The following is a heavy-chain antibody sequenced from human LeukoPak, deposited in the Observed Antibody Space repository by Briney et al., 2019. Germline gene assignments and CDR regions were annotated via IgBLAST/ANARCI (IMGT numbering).Heavy chain of an antibody. J-gene: IGHJ3*02. CDR3: ARVAWYYDSSGYHI. CDR2: IRYDGSNK. Sequence: GGSLRLSCAASGFTFSSYGMHWVRQAPGKGLEWVAFIRYDGSNKYYADSVKGRFTISRDNAKNSLYLQMNSLRAEDTAVYYCARVAWYYDSSGYHIWGQGTMVTVSS. D-gene: IGHD3-22*01. CDR1: GFTFSSYG. V-gene: IGHV3-30*02.